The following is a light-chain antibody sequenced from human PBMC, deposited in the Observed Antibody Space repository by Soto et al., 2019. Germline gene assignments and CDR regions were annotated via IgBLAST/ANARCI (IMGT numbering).Light chain of an antibody. CDR2: LGS. Sequence: DIVMTQSPLSLPVTPGEPASISCRSSQSLLHSKGYNYLEWYVQKPGLSPQLLIYLGSDRASGVPDRVSGSGSGTDFTLKISRVEAEEVGVYYCMQGLSGFSFGPGTKVDIK. V-gene: IGKV2-28*01. J-gene: IGKJ3*01. CDR1: QSLLHSKGYNY. CDR3: MQGLSGFS.